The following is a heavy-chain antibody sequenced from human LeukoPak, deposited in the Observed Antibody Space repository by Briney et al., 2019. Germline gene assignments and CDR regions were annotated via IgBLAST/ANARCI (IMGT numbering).Heavy chain of an antibody. V-gene: IGHV3-48*02. CDR2: ISSGGGAI. Sequence: PGGSLGLSWAASGFTFSNNNWNWFGRPPGKGRVGVSYISSGGGAIYYAASVKGRFTVSRDNAKNSLYLQMNSLRDEDTALYSCAKTHGNGWYFDYWGQGNLVTVSS. D-gene: IGHD6-19*01. J-gene: IGHJ4*02. CDR1: GFTFSNNN. CDR3: AKTHGNGWYFDY.